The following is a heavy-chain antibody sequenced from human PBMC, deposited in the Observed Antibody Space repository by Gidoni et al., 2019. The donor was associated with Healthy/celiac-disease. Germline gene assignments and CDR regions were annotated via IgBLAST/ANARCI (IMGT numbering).Heavy chain of an antibody. CDR1: GFPFGDYA. J-gene: IGHJ4*02. CDR3: TRGVRYFDWLLPSSY. CDR2: IRSKAYGGTT. V-gene: IGHV3-49*04. Sequence: EVQLVESGGGLVQPGRSLRLSCTASGFPFGDYAMSWVRQAPGKGLEWVGFIRSKAYGGTTEYAASVKGRFTISRDDSKSIAYLQMNSLKTEDTAVYYCTRGVRYFDWLLPSSYWGQGTLVTVSS. D-gene: IGHD3-9*01.